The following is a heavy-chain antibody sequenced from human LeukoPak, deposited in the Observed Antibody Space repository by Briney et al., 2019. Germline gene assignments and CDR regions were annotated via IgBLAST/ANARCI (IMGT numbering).Heavy chain of an antibody. CDR2: IYYSGST. Sequence: PSETLSLTCTVSGGSISSYYWSWIRQPPGKGLEWIGYIYYSGSTNYNPSLKSRVTISVDTSKNQFSLKLSSVTAADTAVYYCAREPYDYGPYWGQGTLVTVSS. CDR3: AREPYDYGPY. J-gene: IGHJ4*02. CDR1: GGSISSYY. V-gene: IGHV4-59*01. D-gene: IGHD3-16*01.